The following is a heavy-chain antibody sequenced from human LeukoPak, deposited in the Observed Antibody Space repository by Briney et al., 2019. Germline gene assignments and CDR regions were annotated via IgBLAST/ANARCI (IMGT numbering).Heavy chain of an antibody. Sequence: SGTLSLTCSVSGGSISDYYWSWIRQPAGKGLEWIGRIDTSGSTNYNPSLKSRVTMSVDTSKNQFSLKLSSVTAADTAVYYCARDRADFWSGYYIDYWGQGILVTVSS. CDR3: ARDRADFWSGYYIDY. J-gene: IGHJ4*02. V-gene: IGHV4-4*07. CDR2: IDTSGST. D-gene: IGHD3-3*01. CDR1: GGSISDYY.